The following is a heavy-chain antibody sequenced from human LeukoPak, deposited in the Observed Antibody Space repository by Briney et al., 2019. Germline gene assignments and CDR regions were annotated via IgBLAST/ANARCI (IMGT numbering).Heavy chain of an antibody. CDR3: ARIFYXDXXXXXXXX. CDR2: ISSSSSYI. D-gene: IGHD3-22*01. V-gene: IGHV3-21*01. J-gene: IGHJ4*02. CDR1: GFTFSSDS. Sequence: GGSLRLSCAASGFTFSSDSMNWVRQAPGKGLGWVSSISSSSSYIYYADSVKVRFTLSRDNAKTSQYLQMNSLRAEDTAVYSCARIFYXDXXXXXXXXXGQGT.